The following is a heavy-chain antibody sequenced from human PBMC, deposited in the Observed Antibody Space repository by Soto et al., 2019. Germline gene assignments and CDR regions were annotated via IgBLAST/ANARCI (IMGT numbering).Heavy chain of an antibody. CDR2: IIPIFGTA. V-gene: IGHV1-69*13. CDR3: ASMSPTCSGGSCFPFDP. CDR1: GGTFSSYA. J-gene: IGHJ5*02. D-gene: IGHD2-15*01. Sequence: SVKVSCKASGGTFSSYAISWVRQAPGQGLEWMGGIIPIFGTANYAQKFQGRVTITADESTSTAYMELSSLRSEDTAVYYCASMSPTCSGGSCFPFDPWGQGTLVTAPQ.